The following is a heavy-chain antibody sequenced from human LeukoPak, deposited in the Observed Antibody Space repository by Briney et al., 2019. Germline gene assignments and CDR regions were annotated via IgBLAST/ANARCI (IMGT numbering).Heavy chain of an antibody. J-gene: IGHJ4*02. D-gene: IGHD4-17*01. CDR1: GFTFSSYA. CDR2: ISGSGGST. CDR3: ASLNGDYDDY. V-gene: IGHV3-23*01. Sequence: GGSLRLSCAASGFTFSSYAMSWVRQAPGKGLEWVSAISGSGGSTYYADSVKGRFTISRDNAKNSLYLQMNSLRAEDTAVYYCASLNGDYDDYWGQGTLVTVSS.